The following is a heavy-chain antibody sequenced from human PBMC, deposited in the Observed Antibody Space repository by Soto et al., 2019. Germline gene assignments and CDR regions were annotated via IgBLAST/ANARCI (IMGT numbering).Heavy chain of an antibody. CDR1: GFTFSSYA. CDR3: ARDQAPWYSYGLGWFDP. V-gene: IGHV3-30-3*01. D-gene: IGHD5-18*01. J-gene: IGHJ5*02. CDR2: ISYDGSNK. Sequence: QVQLVESGGGVVQPGRSLRLSCAASGFTFSSYAMHWVRQAPGKGLEWVAVISYDGSNKYYADSVKGRFTISRDNSKNTLYLQMNSLRAEDTAVYYCARDQAPWYSYGLGWFDPWGQGTLVTVSS.